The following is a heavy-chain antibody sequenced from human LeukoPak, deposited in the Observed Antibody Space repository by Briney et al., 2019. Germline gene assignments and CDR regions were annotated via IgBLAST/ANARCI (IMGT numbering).Heavy chain of an antibody. CDR1: GGTFSSYA. Sequence: ASVKVSCKASGGTFSSYAISWVRQAPGQGLEWMGGIIPIFGTANYAQKFQGRVTITADESTSTAYMELSSLRSEDTAVYYCARGGAARPGYFDYWGQGTLVTVSS. CDR2: IIPIFGTA. CDR3: ARGGAARPGYFDY. D-gene: IGHD6-6*01. V-gene: IGHV1-69*13. J-gene: IGHJ4*02.